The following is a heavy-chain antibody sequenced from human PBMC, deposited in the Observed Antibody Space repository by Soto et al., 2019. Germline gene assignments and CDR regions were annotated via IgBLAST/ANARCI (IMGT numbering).Heavy chain of an antibody. D-gene: IGHD5-12*01. V-gene: IGHV1-8*01. Sequence: ASVKVSCKASGYTFTSYDINWVRQATGQGLEWMGWMNPNSGNTGYAQKFQGRVTMTRNTSISTAYMELSSLRSEDTAVYYCARGGYSAHDPEKCYYGMDVWGKGTTVTAST. CDR3: ARGGYSAHDPEKCYYGMDV. J-gene: IGHJ6*04. CDR2: MNPNSGNT. CDR1: GYTFTSYD.